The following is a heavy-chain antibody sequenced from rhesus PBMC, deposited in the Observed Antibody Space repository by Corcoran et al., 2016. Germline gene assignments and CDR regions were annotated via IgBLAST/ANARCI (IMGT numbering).Heavy chain of an antibody. J-gene: IGHJ4*01. CDR3: ARGDPSGSSPFDY. CDR2: TIPLFGIT. CDR1: GFTLGSDA. V-gene: IGHV1-198*02. D-gene: IGHD6-25*01. Sequence: QVQLVQSGAEVKKHGASVKVSCKDAGFTLGSDAISWGRRDPGQGLEWMGLTIPLFGITNYAEKFQGRVTITADPSTSTAYMELSSLRSEDTAVYYCARGDPSGSSPFDYWGQGVLVTVSS.